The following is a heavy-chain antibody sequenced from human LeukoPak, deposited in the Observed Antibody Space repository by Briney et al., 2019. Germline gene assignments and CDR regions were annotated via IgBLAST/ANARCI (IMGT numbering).Heavy chain of an antibody. V-gene: IGHV1-18*01. D-gene: IGHD6-13*01. CDR3: ARDLGIWVLAAAGTIDY. Sequence: ASVKVSRKASGYTFTSYGISWVRQAPGQGLEWMGWISAYNGNTNYAQKLQGRVTMTTDTSTSTAYMELRSLRSDDTAVYYCARDLGIWVLAAAGTIDYWGQGTLVTVSS. CDR2: ISAYNGNT. CDR1: GYTFTSYG. J-gene: IGHJ4*02.